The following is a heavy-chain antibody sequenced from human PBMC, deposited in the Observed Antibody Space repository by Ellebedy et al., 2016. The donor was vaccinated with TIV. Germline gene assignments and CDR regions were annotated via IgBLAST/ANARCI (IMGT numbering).Heavy chain of an antibody. V-gene: IGHV1-18*01. J-gene: IGHJ4*02. CDR1: GYTFTSYG. CDR2: ISAYNGNT. Sequence: ASVKVSXKASGYTFTSYGISWVRQAPGQGLEWMGWISAYNGNTNYAQKFQGRVTMTRNTSISTAYMELRSLRSDDTAVYYCARAPLFDWLTIPGPDFDYWGQGTLVTVSS. CDR3: ARAPLFDWLTIPGPDFDY. D-gene: IGHD3-9*01.